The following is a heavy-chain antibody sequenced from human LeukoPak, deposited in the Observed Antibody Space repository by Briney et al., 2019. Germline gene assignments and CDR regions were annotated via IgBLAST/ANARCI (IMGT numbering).Heavy chain of an antibody. D-gene: IGHD2-2*01. CDR3: ARLGEAMPYYFDY. V-gene: IGHV4-59*08. J-gene: IGHJ4*02. CDR1: GGSISSYY. CDR2: IYYSGGT. Sequence: SETLSLTCTVSGGSISSYYWSWIRQPPGKGLEWIGYIYYSGGTNYNPSLKSRVAISVDTSKNQFSLKLSSVTAADTAVYYCARLGEAMPYYFDYWGQGTLVTVSS.